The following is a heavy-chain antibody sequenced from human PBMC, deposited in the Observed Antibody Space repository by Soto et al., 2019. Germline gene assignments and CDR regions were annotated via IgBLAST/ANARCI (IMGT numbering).Heavy chain of an antibody. V-gene: IGHV1-3*01. CDR1: GYTFTSYA. J-gene: IGHJ3*02. CDR3: ASQDYYDRGAFDI. D-gene: IGHD3-22*01. CDR2: INADNGNT. Sequence: ASVKVSCKASGYTFTSYAIHWVRHAPGQRLEWMGWINADNGNTKYAQKFQGRVTITRDTSTSTAYMELRSLRSDDTAVNYCASQDYYDRGAFDIWGQGTMVTVSS.